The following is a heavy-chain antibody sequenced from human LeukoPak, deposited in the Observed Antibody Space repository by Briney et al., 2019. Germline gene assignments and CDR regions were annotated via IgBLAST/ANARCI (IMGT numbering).Heavy chain of an antibody. Sequence: GGSLRLSCAASGFTFSDYYMSWIRQAPGKGLEWVSYISSSGSTIYYADSVKGRFTISRDNAKNSLYLQMNSLRAEDTAVYYCARSAFPIFGGTAGLDPWGQGTLVTVSS. CDR2: ISSSGSTI. CDR3: ARSAFPIFGGTAGLDP. J-gene: IGHJ5*02. D-gene: IGHD3-3*01. V-gene: IGHV3-11*01. CDR1: GFTFSDYY.